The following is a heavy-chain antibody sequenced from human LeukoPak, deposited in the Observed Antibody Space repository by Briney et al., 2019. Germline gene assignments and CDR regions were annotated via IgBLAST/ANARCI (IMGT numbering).Heavy chain of an antibody. Sequence: HPGGSLRLSCAASGFTFSNAWMSWVRQAPGKGLEWVAVISSDGSDKYYADSVKGRFTISRDNSKNTLYLQMNTLRADDTAVYYCAKDHGSSDWYYFDYWGQGTLVTVSS. CDR3: AKDHGSSDWYYFDY. D-gene: IGHD6-13*01. CDR1: GFTFSNAW. J-gene: IGHJ4*02. V-gene: IGHV3-30*18. CDR2: ISSDGSDK.